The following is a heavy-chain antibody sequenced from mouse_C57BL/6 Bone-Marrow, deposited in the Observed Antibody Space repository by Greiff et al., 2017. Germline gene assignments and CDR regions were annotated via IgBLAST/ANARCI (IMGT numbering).Heavy chain of an antibody. V-gene: IGHV3-6*01. CDR2: ISYDGSN. J-gene: IGHJ4*01. D-gene: IGHD1-1*01. Sequence: EVKLQESGPGLVKPSQSLSLTCSVTGYSITSGYYWNWIRQFPGNKLEWMGYISYDGSNNYNPSLKNRISITRDTSKNQFFLKLNSVTTEDTATYYCARVGPIYYYGSSPYYAMDYWGQGTSVTVSS. CDR1: GYSITSGYY. CDR3: ARVGPIYYYGSSPYYAMDY.